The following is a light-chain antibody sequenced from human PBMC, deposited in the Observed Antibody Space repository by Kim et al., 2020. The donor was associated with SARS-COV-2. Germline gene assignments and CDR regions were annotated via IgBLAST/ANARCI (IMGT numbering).Light chain of an antibody. CDR3: QHYNSYPLT. J-gene: IGKJ4*01. CDR2: KAS. CDR1: QSISSR. Sequence: ASVGDRVTITCRASQSISSRLAWYQQKPGKAPKLLIYKASSLESGVPSRFSGSISGTEFTLTISSLQPDDFATYYCQHYNSYPLTFGGGTKVDIK. V-gene: IGKV1-5*03.